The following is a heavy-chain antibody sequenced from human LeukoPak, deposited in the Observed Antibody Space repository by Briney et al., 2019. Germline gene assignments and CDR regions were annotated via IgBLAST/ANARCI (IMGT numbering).Heavy chain of an antibody. J-gene: IGHJ4*02. CDR2: ISANNGDT. Sequence: GASVKVSCKASGYSFNMYGISWVRQAPGQGLEWMGWISANNGDTKYAQWFQDRVTLTTDTSTSTVYMDLRGLRSDDTAVYYCARVRGSYYSSLFYWGQGTLVIVSS. D-gene: IGHD3-10*01. CDR1: GYSFNMYG. V-gene: IGHV1-18*01. CDR3: ARVRGSYYSSLFY.